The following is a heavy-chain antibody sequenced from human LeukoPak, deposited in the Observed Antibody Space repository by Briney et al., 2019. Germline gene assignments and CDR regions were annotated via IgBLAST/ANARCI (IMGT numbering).Heavy chain of an antibody. CDR1: GGSISSGDYY. CDR2: IYYSGST. J-gene: IGHJ4*02. V-gene: IGHV4-30-4*01. Sequence: SQTLSLTCTVSGGSISSGDYYWGWIRQPPGKGLEWIGYIYYSGSTYYNPSLKSRVTISVDRSKNQFPLKLSSVTAADTAVYYCARGPPPDLDYWGRGTLVTVSS. CDR3: ARGPPPDLDY.